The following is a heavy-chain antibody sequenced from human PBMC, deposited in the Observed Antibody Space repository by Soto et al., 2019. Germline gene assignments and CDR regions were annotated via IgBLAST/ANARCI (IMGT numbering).Heavy chain of an antibody. CDR2: INQDGSIQ. CDR1: GFALSMYW. Sequence: GGSLRLSCEASGFALSMYWMSWVRQAPGKGLEWVANINQDGSIQDYVDSVRGRFTVSRDNAKNSLFLQMNSLSAEDTAVYYCARLKETATTFVYWGQGTPVTVSS. V-gene: IGHV3-7*03. J-gene: IGHJ4*02. D-gene: IGHD1-1*01. CDR3: ARLKETATTFVY.